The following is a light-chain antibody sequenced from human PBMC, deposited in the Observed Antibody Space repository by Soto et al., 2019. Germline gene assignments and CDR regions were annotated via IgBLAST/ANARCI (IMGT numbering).Light chain of an antibody. CDR3: TSYTSDSTPYV. CDR1: SSDVGTYNY. V-gene: IGLV2-14*01. J-gene: IGLJ1*01. CDR2: EVT. Sequence: QSALTQPASVSGSPGQSITISCTGTSSDVGTYNYVSWYQHHPGKAPKLILYEVTNRPSGVSNRFSGSKSGNTASLTISGLRAEDEADYYCTSYTSDSTPYVFGTGTKLNVL.